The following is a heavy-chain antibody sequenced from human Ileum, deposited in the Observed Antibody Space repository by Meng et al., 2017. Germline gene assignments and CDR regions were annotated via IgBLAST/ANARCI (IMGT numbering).Heavy chain of an antibody. Sequence: VQWPGPGPGLVSASGTLSLPCAVSSGSISSNTYWSWVRQPPGKGLEWIGQLSHSGSAYYNPSLKSRVTMSVDKSKSQFSLMLTSVTAADTAIYYCARHGGYSQDFWGQGTLVTVSS. CDR2: LSHSGSA. J-gene: IGHJ4*02. D-gene: IGHD4-23*01. V-gene: IGHV4-4*02. CDR1: SGSISSNTY. CDR3: ARHGGYSQDF.